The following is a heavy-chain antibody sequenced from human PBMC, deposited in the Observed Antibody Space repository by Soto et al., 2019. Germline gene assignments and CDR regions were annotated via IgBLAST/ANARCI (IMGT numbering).Heavy chain of an antibody. V-gene: IGHV1-69*01. Sequence: QVQLVQSGAEVKKPGSSVKVSCKASGGTFSSYAISWVRQAPGQGLEWMGGIIPILGTANYAQKFQGRVTITADESTSTAYMELSSLRSEDTAVYYCARDLVAVAGTLTAFDIWGQGTMVTVSS. D-gene: IGHD6-19*01. CDR1: GGTFSSYA. J-gene: IGHJ3*02. CDR3: ARDLVAVAGTLTAFDI. CDR2: IIPILGTA.